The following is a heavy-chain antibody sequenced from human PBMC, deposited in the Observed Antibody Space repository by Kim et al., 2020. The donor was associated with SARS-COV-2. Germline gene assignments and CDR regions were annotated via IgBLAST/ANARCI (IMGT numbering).Heavy chain of an antibody. J-gene: IGHJ4*02. D-gene: IGHD3-9*01. V-gene: IGHV3-21*01. Sequence: SVKGRCTISRDNDKNSLYLQMNSLRAEDTAVYYCARAPQDYDILTGPFDYWGQGTLVTVAS. CDR3: ARAPQDYDILTGPFDY.